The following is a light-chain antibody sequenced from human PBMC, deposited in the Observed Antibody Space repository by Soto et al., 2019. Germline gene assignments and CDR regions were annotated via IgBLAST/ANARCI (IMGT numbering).Light chain of an antibody. CDR3: RHYIHSQLT. J-gene: IGKJ1*01. CDR2: SAS. V-gene: IGKV3-20*01. CDR1: QSVRSTY. Sequence: EIVLTQSPGTLSLSPGERATLSCRPSQSVRSTYLDWYQQKPGQAPRLLLYSASSRATGIPDRFSGGASATEFTLSISRLEPEDFAVYYCRHYIHSQLTVGQGTKVEIK.